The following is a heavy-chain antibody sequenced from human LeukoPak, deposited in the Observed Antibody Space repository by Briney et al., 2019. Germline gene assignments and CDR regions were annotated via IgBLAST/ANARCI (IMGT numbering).Heavy chain of an antibody. D-gene: IGHD1-26*01. J-gene: IGHJ4*02. Sequence: PGGSLRLSCAASGFTFSSYGMSWVRQAPGKGLEWVSAISGSGGSTYYADSVKGRFTISRDNSKNTLYLQMDSLRAKDTAVYYCAKVEVAVGREWNLLFDNWGQGTLVTVSS. CDR3: AKVEVAVGREWNLLFDN. CDR2: ISGSGGST. V-gene: IGHV3-23*01. CDR1: GFTFSSYG.